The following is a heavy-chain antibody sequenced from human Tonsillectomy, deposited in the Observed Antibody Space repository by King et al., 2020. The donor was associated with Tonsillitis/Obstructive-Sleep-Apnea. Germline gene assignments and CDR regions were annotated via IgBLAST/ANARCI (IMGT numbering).Heavy chain of an antibody. J-gene: IGHJ4*02. CDR2: ISYDGSNK. CDR1: GFTFSSYA. CDR3: AGGYYGSGRVY. V-gene: IGHV3-30*01. Sequence: VQLVESGGGVVQPGRSLRLSCAASGFTFSSYAMHWVRQAPGKGLEWVAVISYDGSNKYYADSVKGRFTISRDNSKNTLYLQMNSVRAEDTAVYYCAGGYYGSGRVYWGQGTLVTVSS. D-gene: IGHD3-10*01.